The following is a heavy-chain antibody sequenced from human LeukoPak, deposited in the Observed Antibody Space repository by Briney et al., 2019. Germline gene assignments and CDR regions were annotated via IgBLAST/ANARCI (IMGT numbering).Heavy chain of an antibody. CDR2: INHSGST. CDR1: GGSFSGYY. J-gene: IGHJ4*02. CDR3: ARDTRSDYDPYYFDY. V-gene: IGHV4-34*01. Sequence: PSETLSLTCAVYGGSFSGYYWSWIRQPPGKGLEWIGEINHSGSTNYNPSLKSRVTISVDTSKNQFSLKLSSVTAADTAVYYCARDTRSDYDPYYFDYWGQGTLVTVSS. D-gene: IGHD5-12*01.